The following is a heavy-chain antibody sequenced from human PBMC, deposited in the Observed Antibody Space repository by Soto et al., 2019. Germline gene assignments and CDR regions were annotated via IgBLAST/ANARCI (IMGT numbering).Heavy chain of an antibody. J-gene: IGHJ6*02. V-gene: IGHV4-30-4*01. CDR2: IYYSGST. Sequence: PSETLSLTCTVSGGSISSGDYYWSWIRQPPGKGLEWIGYIYYSGSTYYSPSLKSRVTISVDTSKNQFSLKVTSVTAADTAVYYCARLHGYCISSSCHGHYAMDVWGQGTTVTVSS. D-gene: IGHD2-2*01. CDR3: ARLHGYCISSSCHGHYAMDV. CDR1: GGSISSGDYY.